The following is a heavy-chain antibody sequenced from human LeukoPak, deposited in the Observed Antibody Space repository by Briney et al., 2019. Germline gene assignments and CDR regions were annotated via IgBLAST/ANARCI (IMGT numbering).Heavy chain of an antibody. Sequence: GGSLRLSCAASGFTFNNYWMSWVRQAPGQGLQWVANIKHDGSDKYYVDSVKGRFTISRDNSKNTLYLQMNSLRAEDTAVYYCARSGYSGSYFEYWGQGTLVTVSS. CDR3: ARSGYSGSYFEY. CDR2: IKHDGSDK. CDR1: GFTFNNYW. J-gene: IGHJ4*02. D-gene: IGHD1-26*01. V-gene: IGHV3-7*05.